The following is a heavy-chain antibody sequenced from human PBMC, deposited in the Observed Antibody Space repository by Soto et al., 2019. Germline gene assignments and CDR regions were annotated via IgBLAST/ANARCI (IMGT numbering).Heavy chain of an antibody. CDR2: ISGSGGST. Sequence: QPGGSLRLSCAASGFTFSSYAMSWVRQAPGKGLEWVSAISGSGGSTYYADSVKGRFTISRDNSKNTLYLQMNSLRAEDTAVYYCAKDRGDFWSGYYNPIRYYSYGMDVWGQGTTVTVS. CDR1: GFTFSSYA. J-gene: IGHJ6*02. D-gene: IGHD3-3*01. V-gene: IGHV3-23*01. CDR3: AKDRGDFWSGYYNPIRYYSYGMDV.